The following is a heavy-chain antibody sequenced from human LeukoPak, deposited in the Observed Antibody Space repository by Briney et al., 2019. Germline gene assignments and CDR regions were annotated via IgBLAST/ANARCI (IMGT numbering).Heavy chain of an antibody. CDR2: INHSRSN. Sequence: SSETLSLTCAGHGESFSGYYWSSIRQPPGKGLEWIGEINHSRSNNDNPSLKRRVTISVDTSKNQFTLKLSSVTAADTAVYYCARRRGSGSYRPWGQGTLVTVSS. V-gene: IGHV4-34*01. CDR3: ARRRGSGSYRP. J-gene: IGHJ5*02. CDR1: GESFSGYY. D-gene: IGHD3-10*01.